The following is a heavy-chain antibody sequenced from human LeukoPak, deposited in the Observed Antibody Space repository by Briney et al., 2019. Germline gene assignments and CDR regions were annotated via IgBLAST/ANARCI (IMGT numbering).Heavy chain of an antibody. V-gene: IGHV3-48*03. J-gene: IGHJ6*03. CDR3: ARDPVVYYYYYMDV. CDR2: ISSSGSTI. CDR1: GFTFSSYE. Sequence: PGGSLRLSCAASGFTFSSYEMNWVRQAPGKGLEWVSYISSSGSTIYYADSVKGRFTISRDNAKNSLYLQMNSLRAEDTAVYYCARDPVVYYYYYMDVWGKGTTVTVSS.